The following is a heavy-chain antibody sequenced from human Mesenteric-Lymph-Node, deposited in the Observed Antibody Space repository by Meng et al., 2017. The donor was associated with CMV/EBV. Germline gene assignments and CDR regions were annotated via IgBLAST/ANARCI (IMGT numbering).Heavy chain of an antibody. CDR2: ISGSGGST. CDR3: ARGNVAQPPPNGMDV. J-gene: IGHJ6*02. Sequence: GGSLRLSCAASGFTFSSYAMSWVRQAPGKGLEWVSAISGSGGSTYNADSVKGRFTISRDNAKNSLYLQMNSLRAEDTAVYYCARGNVAQPPPNGMDVWGQGTTVTVSS. CDR1: GFTFSSYA. V-gene: IGHV3-23*01. D-gene: IGHD1/OR15-1a*01.